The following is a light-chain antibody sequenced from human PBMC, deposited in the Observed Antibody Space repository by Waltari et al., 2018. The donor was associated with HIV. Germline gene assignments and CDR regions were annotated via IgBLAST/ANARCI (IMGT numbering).Light chain of an antibody. V-gene: IGLV3-25*03. CDR3: QSGHNSDSI. J-gene: IGLJ2*01. CDR1: ALSRHF. CDR2: KAT. Sequence: SYELTQAPSVSVSQGQTAKTTCSGDALSRHFVCRYQQTSGQAPRMMILKATERPSGIPARFSASTSGSTSTLTISGVQAEDEADYYCQSGHNSDSIFGGGTKLTVL.